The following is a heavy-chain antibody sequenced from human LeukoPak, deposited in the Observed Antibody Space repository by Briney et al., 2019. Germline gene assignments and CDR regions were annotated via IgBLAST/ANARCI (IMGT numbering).Heavy chain of an antibody. V-gene: IGHV4-39*07. Sequence: PSETLSLTCTVSGGSISSSSYYWGWIRQPPGKGLEWIGSIYYSGSTYYNPSLKSRVTISVDTSKNQFSLKLSSVTAADTAVYYCARDLGGVFDYWGQGTLVTVSS. CDR2: IYYSGST. CDR1: GGSISSSSYY. CDR3: ARDLGGVFDY. J-gene: IGHJ4*02.